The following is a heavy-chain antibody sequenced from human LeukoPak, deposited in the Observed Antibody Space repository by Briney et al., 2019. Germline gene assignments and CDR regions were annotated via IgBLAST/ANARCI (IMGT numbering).Heavy chain of an antibody. J-gene: IGHJ4*02. CDR2: MNPNSGNT. Sequence: VASVKVSCTASGYTFTSYDINWGRQATGQGLEWMGWMNPNSGNTGYAQKFQGRVTMTRNTSISTAYMELSSLRSEDTAVYYCARGLGAAAAPDYWGQGTLVTVSS. V-gene: IGHV1-8*01. CDR3: ARGLGAAAAPDY. D-gene: IGHD6-13*01. CDR1: GYTFTSYD.